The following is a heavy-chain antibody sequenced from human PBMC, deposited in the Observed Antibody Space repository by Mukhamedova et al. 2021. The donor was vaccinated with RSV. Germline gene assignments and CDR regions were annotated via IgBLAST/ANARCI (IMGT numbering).Heavy chain of an antibody. V-gene: IGHV3-23*01. Sequence: GKGLEWVSGISGSGADTYYIDSVKGRFIISRDNSKNTLYLQMNSLRAEDTALYYCATRAAYNYYIDVWGKGTTVTVSS. CDR2: ISGSGADT. J-gene: IGHJ6*03. CDR3: ATRAAYNYYIDV. D-gene: IGHD6-25*01.